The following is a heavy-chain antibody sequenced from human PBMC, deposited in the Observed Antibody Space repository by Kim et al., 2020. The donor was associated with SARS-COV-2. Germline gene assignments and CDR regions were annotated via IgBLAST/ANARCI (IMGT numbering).Heavy chain of an antibody. CDR1: DDSIRSFY. V-gene: IGHV4-59*08. CDR2: IYSGNT. CDR3: ARVWRGGGAMDV. J-gene: IGHJ6*02. Sequence: SETLSLTCSVSDDSIRSFYWSWIRQPPGKGLEWIGYIYSGNTKYNPPLKSRVTISVDTSKNQVSLKLTSVTAADTAVYYCARVWRGGGAMDVWGQGTTVT. D-gene: IGHD2-21*01.